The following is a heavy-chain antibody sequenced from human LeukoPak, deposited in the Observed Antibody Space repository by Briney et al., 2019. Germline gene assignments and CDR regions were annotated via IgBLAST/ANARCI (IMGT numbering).Heavy chain of an antibody. CDR2: ISYDGSNK. CDR3: AKGGRFGESGRDAFDI. CDR1: GFTFSSYG. V-gene: IGHV3-30*18. Sequence: PGRSLRLSCAASGFTFSSYGMHWVRQAPGKGLVWVAVISYDGSNKYYADSVKGRFTISRDNSKNTLYLQMNSLRAEDTAVYYCAKGGRFGESGRDAFDIWGQGTMVTVSS. D-gene: IGHD3-10*01. J-gene: IGHJ3*02.